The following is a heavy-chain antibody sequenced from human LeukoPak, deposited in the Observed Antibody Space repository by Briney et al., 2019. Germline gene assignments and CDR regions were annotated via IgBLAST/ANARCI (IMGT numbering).Heavy chain of an antibody. CDR3: ARALGSYYYCMDV. J-gene: IGHJ6*03. CDR2: IYHSGST. V-gene: IGHV4-38-2*02. CDR1: GYSISSGYY. Sequence: PSETLSLTCTVSGYSISSGYYWGWIRQPPGKGLEWIGSIYHSGSTYYNPSLKSRVTMSVDTSKNQFSLKLSSVTAADTAVYYCARALGSYYYCMDVWGKGTTVTVSS.